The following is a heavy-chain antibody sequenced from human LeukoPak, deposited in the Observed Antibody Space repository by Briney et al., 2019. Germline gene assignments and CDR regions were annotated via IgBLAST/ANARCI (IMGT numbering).Heavy chain of an antibody. CDR3: ARKEGVPGWFDA. J-gene: IGHJ5*02. D-gene: IGHD3-16*01. CDR1: GGSINSYY. CDR2: IYHGGST. V-gene: IGHV4-59*01. Sequence: SETLSLTCTVSGGSINSYYWSWIRQPPGKGLEWIGYIYHGGSTNYNPSLKGRTTISVDTSRNQVSLKLNSVTTADTAVYYCARKEGVPGWFDAWGRGTVVTVSS.